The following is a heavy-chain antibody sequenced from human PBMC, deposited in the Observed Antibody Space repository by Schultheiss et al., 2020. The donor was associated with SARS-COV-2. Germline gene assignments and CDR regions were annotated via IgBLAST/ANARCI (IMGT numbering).Heavy chain of an antibody. CDR2: IWYDGSNK. CDR1: GFTFSSYS. D-gene: IGHD3-9*01. Sequence: GGSLRLSCAASGFTFSSYSMNWVRQAPGKGLEWVAVIWYDGSNKYYADSVKGRFTISRDNSKNTLYLQMNSLRAEDTAVYYCAREARYFDWLFYGMDVWGQGTTVTVSS. V-gene: IGHV3-33*08. CDR3: AREARYFDWLFYGMDV. J-gene: IGHJ6*02.